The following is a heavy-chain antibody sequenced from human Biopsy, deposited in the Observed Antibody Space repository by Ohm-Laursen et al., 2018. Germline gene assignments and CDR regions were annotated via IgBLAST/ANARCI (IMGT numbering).Heavy chain of an antibody. CDR2: INHRGSA. V-gene: IGHV4-34*01. CDR3: ARALDYYDPYYYYAMDV. D-gene: IGHD3-16*01. J-gene: IGHJ6*02. CDR1: GGSFSGYY. Sequence: SLTCAVYGGSFSGYYWTWIRQPPGKGLEWIGEINHRGSASYNPSLKSRITVLVDTSKNQFSLKLRSVSAADTAVYFCARALDYYDPYYYYAMDVWGQGTSVTVSS.